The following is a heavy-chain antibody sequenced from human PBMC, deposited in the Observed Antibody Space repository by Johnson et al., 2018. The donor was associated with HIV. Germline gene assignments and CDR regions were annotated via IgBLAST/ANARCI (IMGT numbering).Heavy chain of an antibody. D-gene: IGHD1-26*01. CDR2: ISYDGSNE. CDR3: ATGVGATIWEDAFDI. J-gene: IGHJ3*02. CDR1: RFTVSTNY. Sequence: QVQLVESGGGLVQPGGSLRLSCVASRFTVSTNYMSWVRQAPGKGLEWVSVISYDGSNEFYTDSVKGRFTVSRDNSKNTMYLQIKSLIAEDTAVYYCATGVGATIWEDAFDIWGQGTMVTVSS. V-gene: IGHV3-30*03.